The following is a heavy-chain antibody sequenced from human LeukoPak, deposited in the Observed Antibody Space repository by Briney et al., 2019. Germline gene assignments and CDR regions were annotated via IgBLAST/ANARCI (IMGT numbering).Heavy chain of an antibody. CDR2: IYHSGST. V-gene: IGHV4-30-2*01. Sequence: PSETLSLTCTVSGGSISSGGYYWSWIRQPPGKGLEWIGYIYHSGSTYYNPSLKSRVTISVDRSKNQFSLKLSSVTAADTAVYYCARDPDGYKFFDYWSRGRPVTVSS. CDR3: ARDPDGYKFFDY. CDR1: GGSISSGGYY. J-gene: IGHJ4*02. D-gene: IGHD5-24*01.